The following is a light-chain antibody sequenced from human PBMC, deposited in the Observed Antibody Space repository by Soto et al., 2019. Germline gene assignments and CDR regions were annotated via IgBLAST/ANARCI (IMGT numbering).Light chain of an antibody. J-gene: IGKJ1*01. V-gene: IGKV3-20*01. Sequence: EVVLTQSPGTLSLSPGERATLSCRASQSVSSTYLAWYLHKPGQAPRLLIYDASSRATDVPDRFSGSGSGTDFTLTINRLEPEDFATYYCQQYNSYSWTFGQGTKVEIK. CDR3: QQYNSYSWT. CDR2: DAS. CDR1: QSVSSTY.